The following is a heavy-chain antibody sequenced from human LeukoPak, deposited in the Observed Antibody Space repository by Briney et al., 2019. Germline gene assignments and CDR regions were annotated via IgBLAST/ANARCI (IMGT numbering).Heavy chain of an antibody. J-gene: IGHJ3*01. D-gene: IGHD1-1*01. V-gene: IGHV3-21*01. CDR3: ARWKPRSDALDV. Sequence: PGGSLRLSCAASGFTFSSYWMHWVRQTPGEGLEWVSPISTRDTFINYADSVKGRFTISRDNAKNSLFLQMTSLRAEDTAMYYCARWKPRSDALDVWGKGTMVMVSS. CDR2: ISTRDTFI. CDR1: GFTFSSYW.